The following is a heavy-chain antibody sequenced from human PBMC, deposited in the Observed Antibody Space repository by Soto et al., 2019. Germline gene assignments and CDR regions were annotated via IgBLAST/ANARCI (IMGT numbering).Heavy chain of an antibody. V-gene: IGHV1-69*01. Sequence: QVQLVQSGAEVKKPGSSVRVSCKVSGDAFTRYAVSWVRQAPGQGLEWMGGIIPMFTTPNYAQKFQDRVFIIADESTTTAYMELSSLKSDDTAIYYCVRGSLFGDYGDFDYWGQGTLVTVSS. J-gene: IGHJ4*02. CDR3: VRGSLFGDYGDFDY. D-gene: IGHD4-17*01. CDR2: IIPMFTTP. CDR1: GDAFTRYA.